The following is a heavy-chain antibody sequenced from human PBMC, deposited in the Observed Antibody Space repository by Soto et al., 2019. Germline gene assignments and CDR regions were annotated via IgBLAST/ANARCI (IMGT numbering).Heavy chain of an antibody. J-gene: IGHJ4*02. V-gene: IGHV4-30-4*01. CDR1: GGSISSGDYY. CDR3: AKEDIDVEMAIPSGY. Sequence: SETLSLTCTVSGGSISSGDYYWSWIRQPPGKGLEWIGYIYYSGSTYYNPSLKSRVTISVDTSKNQFSLKLSSVTAADTAVYYCAKEDIDVEMAIPSGYWGQGTLVTVSS. CDR2: IYYSGST. D-gene: IGHD2-2*02.